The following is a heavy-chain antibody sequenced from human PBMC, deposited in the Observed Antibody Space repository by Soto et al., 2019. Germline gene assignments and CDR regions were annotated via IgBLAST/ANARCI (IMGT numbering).Heavy chain of an antibody. J-gene: IGHJ4*02. CDR1: GDSISSVGYS. Sequence: SSETLSLTCAVSGDSISSVGYSWNWIRQAPGEGLEWIGYIYHSGSFLYNPSLKSRVTISLDRSKNQFSLRLSSVTAADTAVFYCARSVGYRSGWWPYYFDYWGQGALVTVSS. CDR3: ARSVGYRSGWWPYYFDY. D-gene: IGHD6-19*01. CDR2: IYHSGSF. V-gene: IGHV4-30-2*01.